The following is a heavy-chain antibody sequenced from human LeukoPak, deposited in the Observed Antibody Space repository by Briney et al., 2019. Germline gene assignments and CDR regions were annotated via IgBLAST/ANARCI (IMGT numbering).Heavy chain of an antibody. CDR3: ARGQYYYDSSGYPY. Sequence: PGGSLRLSCAASGFTFSSYAMHWVRQAPGKGLEWVAVISYDGSNKYYADSVKGRFTISRDNAKNSLYLQMNSLRAEDTAVYYCARGQYYYDSSGYPYWGQGTLVTVSS. D-gene: IGHD3-22*01. CDR1: GFTFSSYA. J-gene: IGHJ4*02. V-gene: IGHV3-30-3*01. CDR2: ISYDGSNK.